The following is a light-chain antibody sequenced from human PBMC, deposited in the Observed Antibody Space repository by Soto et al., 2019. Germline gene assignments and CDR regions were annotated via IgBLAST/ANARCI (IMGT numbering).Light chain of an antibody. CDR1: QSISDT. CDR2: GAS. CDR3: QQYGSSRGT. V-gene: IGKV3-20*01. Sequence: EVVMTQSPATLSVSPGGRATLSCRASQSISDTLAWYQQKPGQAPSLLIYGASSRATGIPDRFSGSGSGTNFTLTISRLEPEDLAVYYCQQYGSSRGTFGQGTKVDI. J-gene: IGKJ1*01.